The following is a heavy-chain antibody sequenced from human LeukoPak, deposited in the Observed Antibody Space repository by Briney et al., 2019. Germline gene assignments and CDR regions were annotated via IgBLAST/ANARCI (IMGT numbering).Heavy chain of an antibody. Sequence: SETLSLTCTVSGGSISSSSYYWGWIRQPPGKGLEWIGSIYYSGSTYYNPSLKSRVTISVDTSKNQFSLKLSSVTAADTAVYYCARELGYCSSTSCYTAFDYWGQGTLVTVSS. V-gene: IGHV4-39*02. J-gene: IGHJ4*02. CDR1: GGSISSSSYY. CDR3: ARELGYCSSTSCYTAFDY. CDR2: IYYSGST. D-gene: IGHD2-2*02.